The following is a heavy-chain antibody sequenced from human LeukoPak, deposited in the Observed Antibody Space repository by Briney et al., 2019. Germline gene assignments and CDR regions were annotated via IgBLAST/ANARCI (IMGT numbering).Heavy chain of an antibody. J-gene: IGHJ4*02. CDR1: GGTFSSYA. CDR2: IIPIFGTA. V-gene: IGHV1-69*05. Sequence: SVKVSCKASGGTFSSYAISWVRQAPGQGLEWMGRIIPIFGTANYAQKFQGRVTITTDESTSPAYMELSSLRSEDTAVYYCAGQYYDFWSGYAPFDYWGQGTLVTVSS. CDR3: AGQYYDFWSGYAPFDY. D-gene: IGHD3-3*01.